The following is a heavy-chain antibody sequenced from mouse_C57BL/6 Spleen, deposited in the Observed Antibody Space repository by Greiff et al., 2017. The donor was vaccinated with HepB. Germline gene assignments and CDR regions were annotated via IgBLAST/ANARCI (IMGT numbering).Heavy chain of an antibody. Sequence: VKLMESGPGLVQPSQSLSITCTVSGFSLTSYGVHWVRQSPGKGLEWLGVIWRGGSTDYNAAFMSRLSITKDNAKSQVFFKMNSLQADDTAIYYCAKKGDYGSSYDWYFDVWGTGTTVTVSS. CDR1: GFSLTSYG. CDR2: IWRGGST. J-gene: IGHJ1*03. V-gene: IGHV2-5*01. D-gene: IGHD1-1*01. CDR3: AKKGDYGSSYDWYFDV.